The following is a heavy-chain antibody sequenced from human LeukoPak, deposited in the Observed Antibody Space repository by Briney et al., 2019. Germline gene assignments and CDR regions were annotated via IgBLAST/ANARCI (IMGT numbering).Heavy chain of an antibody. CDR3: PRGRKGAPGY. CDR1: GYTFTSYD. CDR2: MNPNSGNT. J-gene: IGHJ4*02. Sequence: GASVKVSCKASGYTFTSYDINWVRQAPGQGLEWMGWMNPNSGNTAYAQKFQGRVTMTRNTSRSTAYMDLSSLSSAATAVYYCPRGRKGAPGYWGQGTLVTVSS. V-gene: IGHV1-8*01. D-gene: IGHD1-14*01.